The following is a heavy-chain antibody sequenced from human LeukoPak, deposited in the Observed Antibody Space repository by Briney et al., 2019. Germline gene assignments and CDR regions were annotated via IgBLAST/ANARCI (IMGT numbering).Heavy chain of an antibody. Sequence: GGSLRLSCAASGFTFSSYEMNWVRQAPGKGLEWVSYISSSGSTIYYADSVKGRFTISKDNAKNSLYLQMNSLRAEDTAVYYCARDPTYYHGSGRYAEGFDYWGQGTLVTVSS. D-gene: IGHD3-10*01. CDR2: ISSSGSTI. J-gene: IGHJ4*02. V-gene: IGHV3-48*03. CDR3: ARDPTYYHGSGRYAEGFDY. CDR1: GFTFSSYE.